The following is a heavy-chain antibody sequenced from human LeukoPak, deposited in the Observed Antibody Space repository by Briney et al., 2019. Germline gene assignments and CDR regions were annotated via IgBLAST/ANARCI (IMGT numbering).Heavy chain of an antibody. V-gene: IGHV4-30-4*01. CDR1: GGSISSGDYY. CDR3: AREPYDYVWGSYPVGYFDY. Sequence: PSETLSLSCTVSGGSISSGDYYWSWIRQPPGKGLEWIGYIYYSGSTYYNPSLKSRFTISVDTSKNQFSLKLSSVTAADTAVYYCAREPYDYVWGSYPVGYFDYWGQGTLVTVSS. CDR2: IYYSGST. D-gene: IGHD3-16*02. J-gene: IGHJ4*02.